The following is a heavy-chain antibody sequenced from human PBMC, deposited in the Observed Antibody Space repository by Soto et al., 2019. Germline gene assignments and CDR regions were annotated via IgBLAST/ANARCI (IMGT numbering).Heavy chain of an antibody. CDR1: GFSFSNYA. CDR3: AKDLASGWYSAFDY. Sequence: EVQLLESGGGLVQPGGSLRLSCTTSGFSFSNYAMSWVRQAPGKGLEWVSAITSRADSTYSADSVKGRFTISRDNSQSTLYLQMTGLRAEDTAVYFCAKDLASGWYSAFDYWGQGALVTVSS. D-gene: IGHD6-19*01. V-gene: IGHV3-23*01. CDR2: ITSRADST. J-gene: IGHJ4*02.